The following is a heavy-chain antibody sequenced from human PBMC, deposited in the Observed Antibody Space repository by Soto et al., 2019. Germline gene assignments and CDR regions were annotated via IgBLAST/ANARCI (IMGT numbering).Heavy chain of an antibody. J-gene: IGHJ4*02. Sequence: QVQLVQSGAEVKKPGASVKVSCKASGYTFTSYAMHWVRQAPGQRLEWMGWINAGNGNTKYSQKFQGRVTITRDTSARTAYMELSSLRSEDTAVYYCARGGTPYYDFWSGWAFDYWGQGTLVTVSS. V-gene: IGHV1-3*01. CDR1: GYTFTSYA. CDR2: INAGNGNT. CDR3: ARGGTPYYDFWSGWAFDY. D-gene: IGHD3-3*01.